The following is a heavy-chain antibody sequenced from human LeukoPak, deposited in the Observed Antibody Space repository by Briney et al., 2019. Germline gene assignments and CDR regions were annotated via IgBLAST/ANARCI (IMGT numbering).Heavy chain of an antibody. CDR1: GFTFSSHA. CDR2: IGGLGGST. CDR3: ARDPGVVAFHYFDY. Sequence: GGSLRLSFSASGFTFSSHAMGWVRQAPGKGLECVSGIGGLGGSTYYAGSVKGRFTISRDNSQNTLYLHMNSLRADDTAVYYCARDPGVVAFHYFDYWGQGSLVTVSS. D-gene: IGHD3-3*01. V-gene: IGHV3-23*01. J-gene: IGHJ4*02.